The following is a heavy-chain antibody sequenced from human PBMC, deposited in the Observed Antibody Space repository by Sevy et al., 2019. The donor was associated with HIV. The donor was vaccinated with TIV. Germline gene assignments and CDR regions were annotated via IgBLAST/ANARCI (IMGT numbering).Heavy chain of an antibody. J-gene: IGHJ6*03. CDR2: INHSGST. D-gene: IGHD4-17*01. CDR3: ARDYGDYLDYYYYYYMDV. Sequence: SETLSLTCAVYGGSFSGYYWSWIRQPPGKGLEWIGEINHSGSTNYNPSLKSRVTISVDTSKNQFSLKLSSVTAADTAVYYCARDYGDYLDYYYYYYMDVWGKGTTVTVSS. V-gene: IGHV4-34*01. CDR1: GGSFSGYY.